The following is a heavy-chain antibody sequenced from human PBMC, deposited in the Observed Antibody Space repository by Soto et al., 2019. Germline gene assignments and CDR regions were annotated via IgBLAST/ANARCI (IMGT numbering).Heavy chain of an antibody. CDR2: IIPLLNTR. CDR3: ARAPFGSGYQMQGTLLAPFQH. D-gene: IGHD3-22*01. V-gene: IGHV1-69*13. Sequence: GASVKVSCKASGDTFSTYGITWVRQAPGQGLEWVGGIIPLLNTRNSAQKLQGRVTISVDESANTAYMELISLRSEDTAVYYCARAPFGSGYQMQGTLLAPFQHWGQGTLVTVSS. CDR1: GDTFSTYG. J-gene: IGHJ1*01.